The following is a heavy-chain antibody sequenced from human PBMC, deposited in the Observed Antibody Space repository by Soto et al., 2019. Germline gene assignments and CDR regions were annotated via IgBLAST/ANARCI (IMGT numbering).Heavy chain of an antibody. CDR1: GFTFSSYA. CDR2: ISNDGSNT. Sequence: GGSLRLSCAASGFTFSSYAMHWVRQAPGKGLEWVAVISNDGSNTNYPDSGKGRFTISRENSKNTLYLQMTSLSAEDTAVYHCARDTKAAPGTFDYWGLGTLVTVSS. D-gene: IGHD6-13*01. J-gene: IGHJ4*02. V-gene: IGHV3-30*04. CDR3: ARDTKAAPGTFDY.